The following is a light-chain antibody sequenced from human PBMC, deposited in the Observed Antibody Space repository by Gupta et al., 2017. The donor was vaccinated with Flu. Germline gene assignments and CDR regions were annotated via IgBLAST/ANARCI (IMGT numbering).Light chain of an antibody. CDR2: FAS. J-gene: IGKJ1*01. Sequence: EIVMTQSPATLSVSSGEKVTLSCRASQSVNNNLAWYQQKPGQAPRLLIYFASTRAPGVPARFSGSGSGTEFTLTISSLESEDFAVYYCQQYYNWHPWTFGQGTKVEVK. V-gene: IGKV3-15*01. CDR3: QQYYNWHPWT. CDR1: QSVNNN.